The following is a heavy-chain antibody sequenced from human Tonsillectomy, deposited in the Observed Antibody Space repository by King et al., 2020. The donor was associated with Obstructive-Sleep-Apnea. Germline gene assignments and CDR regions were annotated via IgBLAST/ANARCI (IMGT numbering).Heavy chain of an antibody. Sequence: RLQLQESGPGLVKPSGTLTLTCSVSGVSISNSNYYWGCIRPPPGKRLEWISNVYYTWSTSYNPSLKSRVTMTVDTYKNQFSLKVNPVTAADTAVYYCLAIRSKESSGYYIPKWFDPWGQGTLVTVSS. J-gene: IGHJ5*02. V-gene: IGHV4-39*06. CDR2: VYYTWST. CDR3: LAIRSKESSGYYIPKWFDP. CDR1: GVSISNSNYY. D-gene: IGHD3-22*01.